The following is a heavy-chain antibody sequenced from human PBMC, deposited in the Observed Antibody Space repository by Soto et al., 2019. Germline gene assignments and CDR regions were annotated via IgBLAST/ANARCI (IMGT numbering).Heavy chain of an antibody. CDR3: ARDGYSGRSDGFDV. CDR1: GFTFGAYT. V-gene: IGHV3-30*14. Sequence: QMQLVESGGGVVQPGRSLRLSCAASGFTFGAYTMHWVRQAPGKGLEWVAVISYDGNSERYTDPVKVRFTVSRDKSKRTMYLQMNSVRAEDTAVYYCARDGYSGRSDGFDVWRQGTMVTLSS. CDR2: ISYDGNSE. D-gene: IGHD1-26*01. J-gene: IGHJ3*01.